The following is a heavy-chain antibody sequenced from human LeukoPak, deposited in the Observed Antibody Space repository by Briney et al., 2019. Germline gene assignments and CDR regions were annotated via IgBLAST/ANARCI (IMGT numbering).Heavy chain of an antibody. V-gene: IGHV4-61*02. J-gene: IGHJ3*02. CDR3: ARDLRDYDFWSGQNAFDI. CDR1: GGSISSGSYY. CDR2: IYTSGST. Sequence: SQTLSLTCTVSGGSISSGSYYWSWIRQPAGKGLEWIGRIYTSGSTIYNPSLKSRVTMSVDTSKNQFSLKLSSVTAADTAVYYCARDLRDYDFWSGQNAFDIWGQGTMVTVSS. D-gene: IGHD3-3*01.